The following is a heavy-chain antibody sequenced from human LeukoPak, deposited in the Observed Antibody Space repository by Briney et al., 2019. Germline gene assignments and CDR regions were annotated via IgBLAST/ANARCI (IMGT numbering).Heavy chain of an antibody. J-gene: IGHJ4*02. CDR2: ISAYNGNT. Sequence: ASVKASCKASGYTFTSYGISWVRQAPGQGLEWMGWISAYNGNTNYAQKLQGRVTMTTDTSTSTAYMELRSLRSDDTAVYYCAREGARSYYYGSGSSRHFDYWGQGTLVTVSS. CDR3: AREGARSYYYGSGSSRHFDY. V-gene: IGHV1-18*01. CDR1: GYTFTSYG. D-gene: IGHD3-10*01.